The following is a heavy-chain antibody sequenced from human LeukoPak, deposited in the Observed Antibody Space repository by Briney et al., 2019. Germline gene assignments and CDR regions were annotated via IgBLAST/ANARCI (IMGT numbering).Heavy chain of an antibody. D-gene: IGHD3-22*01. Sequence: PGGSLRLSCAASGFTFDDYGMSWARQAPGKGLEWVLGINWNGGSTGYADFVNGRFAITRDNAKNSVYLQMHSLRAEDTALYYCARGLTTYYDSRPDAFDIWGQGTMVTVSS. J-gene: IGHJ3*02. CDR2: INWNGGST. CDR3: ARGLTTYYDSRPDAFDI. CDR1: GFTFDDYG. V-gene: IGHV3-20*04.